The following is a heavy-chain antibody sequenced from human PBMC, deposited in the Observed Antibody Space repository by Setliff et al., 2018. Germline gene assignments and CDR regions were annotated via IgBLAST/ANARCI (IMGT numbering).Heavy chain of an antibody. Sequence: ASVKVSCKVSGYTLTELSMHWVRQAPGKGLEWMGGFDPEDGETIYAQKFQGRVTMTEDTSTDTAYMELSSLRSEDTAVYYCATQPLQWELLGFDYWDQGTLVTVSS. CDR1: GYTLTELS. CDR3: ATQPLQWELLGFDY. J-gene: IGHJ4*02. CDR2: FDPEDGET. D-gene: IGHD1-26*01. V-gene: IGHV1-24*01.